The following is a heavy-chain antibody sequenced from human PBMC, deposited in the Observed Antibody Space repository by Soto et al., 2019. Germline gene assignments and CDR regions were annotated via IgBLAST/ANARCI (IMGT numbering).Heavy chain of an antibody. J-gene: IGHJ6*03. Sequence: GGSLRLSCAASGFTFSSYWMHWVRQAPGKGLVWVSRINSDGSSTSYADSVKGRFTISRDNAKNTLYLQMNSLRAEDTAVYYCARDIVGWYCSSTSCYRRYYYYYMDVWGKGTTVTVSS. D-gene: IGHD2-2*01. V-gene: IGHV3-74*01. CDR2: INSDGSST. CDR1: GFTFSSYW. CDR3: ARDIVGWYCSSTSCYRRYYYYYMDV.